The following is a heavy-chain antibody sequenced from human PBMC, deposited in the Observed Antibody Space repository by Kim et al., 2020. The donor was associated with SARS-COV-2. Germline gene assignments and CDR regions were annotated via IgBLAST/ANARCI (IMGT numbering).Heavy chain of an antibody. J-gene: IGHJ4*02. Sequence: GGSLRLSCAASGFTFSSYSMNWVRQAPGKGLEWVSYISSSSSTIYYADSVKGRFTISRDNAKNSLYLQMNSLRDEDTAVYYCARVPYYYGSGREFDYWGQGTLVTVSS. CDR3: ARVPYYYGSGREFDY. CDR1: GFTFSSYS. D-gene: IGHD3-10*01. V-gene: IGHV3-48*02. CDR2: ISSSSSTI.